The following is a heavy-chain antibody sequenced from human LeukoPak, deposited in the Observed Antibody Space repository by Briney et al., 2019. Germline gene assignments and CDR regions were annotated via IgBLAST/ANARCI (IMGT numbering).Heavy chain of an antibody. J-gene: IGHJ4*02. D-gene: IGHD5-18*01. V-gene: IGHV3-30*12. CDR2: ISYDGSNK. CDR3: AKATFALWLSDY. CDR1: GFTFSSYG. Sequence: GGSLRLSCAASGFTFSSYGMHWVRQAPGKVLEWVAVISYDGSNKYYADSVKGRFTISRDNSKNTLYLQMNSLRAEDTAVYYCAKATFALWLSDYWGQGTLVTVSS.